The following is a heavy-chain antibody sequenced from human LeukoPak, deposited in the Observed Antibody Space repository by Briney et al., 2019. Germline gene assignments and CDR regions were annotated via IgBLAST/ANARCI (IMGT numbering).Heavy chain of an antibody. J-gene: IGHJ4*02. D-gene: IGHD6-13*01. CDR2: VNPNSGGT. V-gene: IGHV1-2*02. CDR1: GYTFTGYY. CDR3: ARGRLEAAATDDY. Sequence: ASVKVSCKASGYTFTGYYMHWERQAPGQGLEWMGWVNPNSGGTRYAQRFQDRVTMTRDTSITTAYMELSRLRSDDTAVYFCARGRLEAAATDDYWGQGTLVTVSS.